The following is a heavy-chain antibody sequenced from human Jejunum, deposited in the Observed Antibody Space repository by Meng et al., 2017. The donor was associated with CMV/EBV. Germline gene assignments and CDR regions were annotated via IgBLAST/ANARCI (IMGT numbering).Heavy chain of an antibody. CDR1: GFCLDVHY. CDR2: VSDLSRYT. J-gene: IGHJ4*02. Sequence: QVPLVDSAMRVFNPGGSLRLSGAPHGFCLDVHYISYDLRATGKGLRWVASVSDLSRYTNHEVSVKGRFTISRHNAKHSLYLQTTSLRAEDTAVYYCARDRYCSNGVCYTHFDSWGQGTLVTVSS. CDR3: ARDRYCSNGVCYTHFDS. V-gene: IGHV3-11*06. D-gene: IGHD2-8*01.